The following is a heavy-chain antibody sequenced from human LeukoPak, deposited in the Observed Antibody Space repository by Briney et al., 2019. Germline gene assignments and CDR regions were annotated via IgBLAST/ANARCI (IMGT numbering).Heavy chain of an antibody. CDR2: IYTSGST. CDR3: AREYSGSYSTRGSLDY. J-gene: IGHJ4*02. CDR1: GGSISSYY. V-gene: IGHV4-4*07. Sequence: PSETLSLTCTVSGGSISSYYWSWIRRPAGKGLEWIGRIYTSGSTNYNPSLKSRVTMSVDTSKNQFSLKLSSVTAADTAVYYCAREYSGSYSTRGSLDYWGQGTLVTVSS. D-gene: IGHD1-26*01.